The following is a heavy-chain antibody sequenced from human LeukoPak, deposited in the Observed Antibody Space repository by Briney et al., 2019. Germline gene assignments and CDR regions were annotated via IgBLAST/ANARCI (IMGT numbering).Heavy chain of an antibody. CDR1: GFTFSSYG. CDR3: AKDVSGMDV. Sequence: QPGGSLRLSCAASGFTFSSYGMHWVRQAPGKGLEWVAFIQYDGSNKYYADSVKGRFTISRDNSKNTLYLQMNSLRAEDTAVYYCAKDVSGMDVWGQGTTVTVSS. D-gene: IGHD2/OR15-2a*01. V-gene: IGHV3-30*02. CDR2: IQYDGSNK. J-gene: IGHJ6*02.